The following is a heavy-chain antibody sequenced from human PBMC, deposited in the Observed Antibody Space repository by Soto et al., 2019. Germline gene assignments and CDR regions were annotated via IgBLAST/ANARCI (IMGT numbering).Heavy chain of an antibody. CDR3: AKDLGYILWGRIRYYYDGMDV. CDR2: ISYDGSNK. D-gene: IGHD5-12*01. Sequence: QVQLVESGGGVVQPGRSLRLSCAASGFTFSSYGMHWVRQAPGKGLEWVAVISYDGSNKYYADSVKGRFTISRDNSKNTLYLQMNILRAEDTAVYYCAKDLGYILWGRIRYYYDGMDVWGQGTTVTVSS. CDR1: GFTFSSYG. J-gene: IGHJ6*02. V-gene: IGHV3-30*18.